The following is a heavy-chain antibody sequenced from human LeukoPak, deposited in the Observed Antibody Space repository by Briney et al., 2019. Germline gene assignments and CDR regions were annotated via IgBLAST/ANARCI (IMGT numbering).Heavy chain of an antibody. CDR2: ISSNGGST. D-gene: IGHD3-22*01. Sequence: GGSLRLSCAASGFTFSTYAMHWVRQAPGKGLEYASAISSNGGSTYYANSVKGRFTISRDNSKNTLYLQMGSLRAEDMAVYYCARGSRNYYDSSGYYYYWGQGTLVTVSS. J-gene: IGHJ4*02. CDR3: ARGSRNYYDSSGYYYY. CDR1: GFTFSTYA. V-gene: IGHV3-64*01.